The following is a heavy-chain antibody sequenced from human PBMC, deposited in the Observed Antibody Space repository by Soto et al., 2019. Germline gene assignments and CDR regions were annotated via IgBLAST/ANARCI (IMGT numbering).Heavy chain of an antibody. Sequence: KPSETLSLTCTVSGGSISSYYRSWIRQPPGKGLEWIGYIYYSGSTNYNPSLKSRVTISVDTSKNQFSLKLSSVTAADTAVYYCARVGSSGWSLDYWGQGTLVTVSS. CDR2: IYYSGST. CDR3: ARVGSSGWSLDY. D-gene: IGHD6-19*01. CDR1: GGSISSYY. V-gene: IGHV4-59*01. J-gene: IGHJ4*02.